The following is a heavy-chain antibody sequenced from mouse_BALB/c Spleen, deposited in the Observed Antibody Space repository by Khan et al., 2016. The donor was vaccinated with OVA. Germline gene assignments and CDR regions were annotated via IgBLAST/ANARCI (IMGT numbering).Heavy chain of an antibody. Sequence: DLVKPGASVKLSCKASGYTFTSYWLNWIKQRPGQGLEWIGRIAPGSGSSSYNEMFKGKATLTLDTSSSTAYIQLSSLSSEDSAVYCWARENYDGRTCYAMDYWGQGTSVTVSS. D-gene: IGHD1-1*01. J-gene: IGHJ4*01. CDR2: IAPGSGSS. CDR1: GYTFTSYW. V-gene: IGHV1S41*01. CDR3: ARENYDGRTCYAMDY.